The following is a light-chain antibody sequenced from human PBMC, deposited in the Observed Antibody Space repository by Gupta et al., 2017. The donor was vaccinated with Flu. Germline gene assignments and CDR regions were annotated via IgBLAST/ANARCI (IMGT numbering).Light chain of an antibody. CDR3: ATWDDNLSAWV. CDR2: GHN. J-gene: IGLJ3*02. CDR1: TSNIESNT. V-gene: IGLV1-44*01. Sequence: QSVVTQPSSVSGTPGQRVTISCSGSTSNIESNTVTWYQQFPGAAPKLLVYGHNQRPSGVPDRFSGSESGTSASLAISGLQSEDEAHYYCATWDDNLSAWVFGGGTELTVL.